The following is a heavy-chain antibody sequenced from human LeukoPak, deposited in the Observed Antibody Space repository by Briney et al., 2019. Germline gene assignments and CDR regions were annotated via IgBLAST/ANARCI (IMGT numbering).Heavy chain of an antibody. CDR1: GFIFSNYA. CDR3: ATTRIAAAGLTDV. V-gene: IGHV3-23*01. D-gene: IGHD6-13*01. CDR2: ISGGGGST. Sequence: GGSLRLSCAAAGFIFSNYAMSWVRQAPGKGLEWVSSISGGGGSTYYADSVKGRFTISRDNSKDTLYLQMNSLRAEDTAVYYCATTRIAAAGLTDVWGQGTTVTVSS. J-gene: IGHJ6*02.